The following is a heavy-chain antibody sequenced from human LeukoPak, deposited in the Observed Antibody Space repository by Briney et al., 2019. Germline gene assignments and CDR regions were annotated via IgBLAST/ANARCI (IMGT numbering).Heavy chain of an antibody. J-gene: IGHJ3*02. CDR2: IYHSGST. D-gene: IGHD1-26*01. CDR3: ARAPGGATHAFDI. Sequence: SETLSLTCTVSGYSISSGYYWGWIRQPPGKGLEWIGSIYHSGSTYYSPSLKSRVTISVDTSKNQFSLKLSSVTAADTAVYYCARAPGGATHAFDIWGQGTMVTVSS. V-gene: IGHV4-38-2*02. CDR1: GYSISSGYY.